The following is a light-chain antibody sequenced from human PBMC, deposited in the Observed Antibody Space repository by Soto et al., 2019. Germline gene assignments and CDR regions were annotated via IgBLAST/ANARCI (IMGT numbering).Light chain of an antibody. CDR1: STDVDGYDY. CDR3: SSYTSSAPFYV. V-gene: IGLV2-14*03. CDR2: DVN. J-gene: IGLJ1*01. Sequence: QSALTQPASVSGSPGQSITISCTGASTDVDGYDYVSWYQQHPGQAPKLMIYDVNNRPSGVSYRFSGSKSGDTASLTISGLQAEDDADYYCSSYTSSAPFYVFGTGTKVHRP.